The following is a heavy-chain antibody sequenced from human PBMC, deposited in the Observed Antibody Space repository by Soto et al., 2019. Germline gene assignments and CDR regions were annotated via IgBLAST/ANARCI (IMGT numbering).Heavy chain of an antibody. Sequence: ASVKVSCEASGYTFTSYAMHWVRQAPGQRLEWMGWINAGNGNTKYSQKFQGRVTITRDTSASTAYMELSSLRSEDTAVYYCARAPPYYDPEYYFDYWGQGTLVTVSS. CDR3: ARAPPYYDPEYYFDY. CDR2: INAGNGNT. CDR1: GYTFTSYA. D-gene: IGHD1-26*01. J-gene: IGHJ4*02. V-gene: IGHV1-3*01.